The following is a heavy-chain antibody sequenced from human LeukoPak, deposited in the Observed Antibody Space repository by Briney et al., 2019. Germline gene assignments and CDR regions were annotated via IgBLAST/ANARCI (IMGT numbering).Heavy chain of an antibody. J-gene: IGHJ4*02. CDR3: ARTQSQSGSYRYYYGY. CDR2: VYYVSST. Sequence: SETLSLTCSVSGASVGSAGYHWSWIRQPPGGGLEWVGHVYYVSSTNYNPSLKSRVTMSVDPSRNQFSLKLNSVTAADTAVYYCARTQSQSGSYRYYYGYWGQGTPVTVSS. CDR1: GASVGSAGYH. D-gene: IGHD1-26*01. V-gene: IGHV4-61*08.